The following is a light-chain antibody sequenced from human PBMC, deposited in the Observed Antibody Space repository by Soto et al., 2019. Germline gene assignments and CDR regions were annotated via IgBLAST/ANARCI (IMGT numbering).Light chain of an antibody. CDR3: QQYNTTPYN. Sequence: DTRLTQSPGTLSASIGDSVSITCRASQPISDWLAWYQHKPGQAPKLLNFDASSLESGVPSRFIGTGSGTEFTLTIASLQPDDFATNYCQQYNTTPYNFGPGTTVEIK. CDR2: DAS. CDR1: QPISDW. J-gene: IGKJ3*01. V-gene: IGKV1-5*01.